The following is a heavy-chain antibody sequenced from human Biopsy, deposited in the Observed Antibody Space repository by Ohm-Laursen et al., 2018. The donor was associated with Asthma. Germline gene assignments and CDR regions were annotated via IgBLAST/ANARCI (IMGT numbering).Heavy chain of an antibody. D-gene: IGHD7-27*01. CDR1: GFSFRNSN. CDR3: ARDAPTGGYIDY. J-gene: IGHJ4*02. CDR2: ITSSSSYI. Sequence: SLRLSCAASGFSFRNSNINWVRQAPGKGLEWVSSITSSSSYIFYADSVKGRFTISRDNPRNSLYLQMNSLRAEDTAVYYCARDAPTGGYIDYWGLGTLVTVSS. V-gene: IGHV3-21*01.